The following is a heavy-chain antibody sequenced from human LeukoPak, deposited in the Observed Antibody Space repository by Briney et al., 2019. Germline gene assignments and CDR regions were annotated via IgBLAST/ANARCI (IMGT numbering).Heavy chain of an antibody. CDR1: GFTFSSYS. J-gene: IGHJ6*03. Sequence: GSLRLSCAASGFTFSSYSMNWVRQAPGKGLEWVSSISSSSSYIYYADSVKGRFTISRDNAKNSLYLQMNSLRAEDTAVYYCARDLSSFGYSGYETLNYYYYMDVWGKGTTVTVSS. V-gene: IGHV3-21*01. D-gene: IGHD5-12*01. CDR2: ISSSSSYI. CDR3: ARDLSSFGYSGYETLNYYYYMDV.